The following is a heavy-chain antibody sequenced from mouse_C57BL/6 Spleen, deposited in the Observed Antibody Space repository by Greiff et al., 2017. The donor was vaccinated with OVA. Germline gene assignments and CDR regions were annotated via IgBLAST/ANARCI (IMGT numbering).Heavy chain of an antibody. D-gene: IGHD1-1*01. J-gene: IGHJ1*03. CDR2: INPNNGRT. Sequence: VQLQQSGPELVKPGASVKISCKASGYTFTDYYMNWVKQSHGKSLEWIGDINPNNGRTSYNQKFKGKATLTVDKSSSTAYMELRSLTSEDSAVYYCARVTTVVSYWYFDVWGTGTTVTVSS. CDR3: ARVTTVVSYWYFDV. CDR1: GYTFTDYY. V-gene: IGHV1-26*01.